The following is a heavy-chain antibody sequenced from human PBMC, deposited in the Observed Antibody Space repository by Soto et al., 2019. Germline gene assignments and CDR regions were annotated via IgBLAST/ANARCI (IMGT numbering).Heavy chain of an antibody. D-gene: IGHD5-18*01. CDR1: GFSFNTYA. Sequence: EVQLLEYGGGLAQPGGSLRLSCAASGFSFNTYAMSWVRQAPGKGPEWVSAISESGDNAFYADSVQGRFTISRDNSYNILYLQMNSLRAEDTALYFCAKGGYIYGLDPWGQGTLVTVSS. V-gene: IGHV3-23*01. J-gene: IGHJ5*01. CDR3: AKGGYIYGLDP. CDR2: ISESGDNA.